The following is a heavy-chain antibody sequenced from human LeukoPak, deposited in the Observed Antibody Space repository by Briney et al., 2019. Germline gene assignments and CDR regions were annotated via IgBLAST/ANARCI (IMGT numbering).Heavy chain of an antibody. CDR1: GYSISSGYY. J-gene: IGHJ5*02. V-gene: IGHV4-38-2*02. Sequence: SETLSLTCAVSGYSISSGYYWGLIRQPPGKGLECVGSIYHSGSTYYNPSLKSRVTISVDTSKNLFSLKLSSVTAADTAVYYCARDGRWLALNWFDPWGQGTLVTVSS. CDR2: IYHSGST. D-gene: IGHD6-19*01. CDR3: ARDGRWLALNWFDP.